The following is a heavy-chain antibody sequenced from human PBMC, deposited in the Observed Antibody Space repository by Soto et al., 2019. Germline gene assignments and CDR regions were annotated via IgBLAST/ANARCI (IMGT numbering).Heavy chain of an antibody. V-gene: IGHV4-38-2*02. CDR1: GYSISSGYY. Sequence: SETLSLTCSVSGYSISSGYYWGWFRQAPGKGLEWLGSVYHNGIMFHNPSFQSRVTISVDTSKNQFSLKLRSVTAADTAVYYCAALWFGELAFNYWGHGILVTVSS. D-gene: IGHD3-10*01. CDR2: VYHNGIM. CDR3: AALWFGELAFNY. J-gene: IGHJ4*01.